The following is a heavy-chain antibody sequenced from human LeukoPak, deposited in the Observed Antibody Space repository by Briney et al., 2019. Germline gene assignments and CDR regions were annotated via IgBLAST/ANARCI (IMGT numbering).Heavy chain of an antibody. CDR2: INADGSTT. D-gene: IGHD2-21*01. V-gene: IGHV3-74*01. CDR1: GLTFSSYW. J-gene: IGHJ4*02. CDR3: ASNCGTHFDY. Sequence: GGSLRLSCAASGLTFSSYWMHWVRQAPGNGLVWVSRINADGSTTTYADSVKGRFTISRDNAKNTLYLQMNSLRDEDTAVYYCASNCGTHFDYWGQGIVVTVSS.